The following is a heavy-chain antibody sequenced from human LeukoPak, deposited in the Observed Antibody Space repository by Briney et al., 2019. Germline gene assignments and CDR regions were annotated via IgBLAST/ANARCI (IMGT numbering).Heavy chain of an antibody. D-gene: IGHD6-13*01. V-gene: IGHV4-4*02. Sequence: SGTLSLTCAVSGGSISSSGWWSWVRQPPGKGLEWIGELYHSGSTICNPSLKSRVTISVDKSKNQFSLKLSSVAAADTALYYCARTAEAGPHYFDYWGQGTLVTVSS. CDR2: LYHSGST. CDR1: GGSISSSGW. CDR3: ARTAEAGPHYFDY. J-gene: IGHJ4*02.